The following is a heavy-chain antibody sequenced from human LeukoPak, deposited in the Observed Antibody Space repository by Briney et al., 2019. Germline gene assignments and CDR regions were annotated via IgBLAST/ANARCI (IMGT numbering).Heavy chain of an antibody. CDR1: GYTFTSYG. CDR3: ARVQYWNYYDSSGYYPDFDY. J-gene: IGHJ4*02. CDR2: ISAYNGNT. D-gene: IGHD3-22*01. V-gene: IGHV1-18*01. Sequence: ASVKVSCKASGYTFTSYGISWVRQAPGQGLEWMGWISAYNGNTNYAQKLQGKVTMTTDTSTSTAYMELRSLRSDDTAVYYCARVQYWNYYDSSGYYPDFDYWGQGTLVTVSS.